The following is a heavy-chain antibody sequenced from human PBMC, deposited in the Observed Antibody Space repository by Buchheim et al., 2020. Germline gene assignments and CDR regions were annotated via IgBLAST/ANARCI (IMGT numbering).Heavy chain of an antibody. CDR3: ARDLNCSSTSCLYYYYYGMDV. CDR1: GGTFSSYA. V-gene: IGHV1-69*04. Sequence: QVQLVQSGAEVKKPGSSVKVSCKASGGTFSSYAISWVRQAPGQGLEWMGRIIPILGIANYAQKFQGRVTITADKSTSTAYMELSSLRSEDTAVYYCARDLNCSSTSCLYYYYYGMDVWGQGTT. J-gene: IGHJ6*02. CDR2: IIPILGIA. D-gene: IGHD2-2*01.